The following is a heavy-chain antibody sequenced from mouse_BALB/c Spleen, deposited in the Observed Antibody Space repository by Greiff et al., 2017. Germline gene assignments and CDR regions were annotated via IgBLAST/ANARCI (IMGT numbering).Heavy chain of an antibody. CDR3: ARHEDATVDNDFDY. CDR1: GFTFSSYG. D-gene: IGHD2-12*01. CDR2: ISSGGSYT. Sequence: EVKVVESGGDLVKPGGSLKLSCAASGFTFSSYGMSWVRQTPDKRLEWVATISSGGSYTYYPYSVKGRCTISRDNAKNTLYLQMSSLKSEDTAMYYCARHEDATVDNDFDYWGQGTTVTVSS. J-gene: IGHJ2*01. V-gene: IGHV5-6*01.